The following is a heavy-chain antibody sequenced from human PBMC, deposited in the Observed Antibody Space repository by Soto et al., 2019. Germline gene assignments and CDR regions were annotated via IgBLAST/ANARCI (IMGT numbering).Heavy chain of an antibody. V-gene: IGHV1-3*01. CDR3: ARDTLWFGEFTTPFDY. CDR2: INAGNGNT. CDR1: GYSFISYA. Sequence: ASVKVSCKASGYSFISYAMHWVRQAPGQRLEWMGWINAGNGNTKYSQKFQGRVTITRDTSASIAYMELSSLRSEDTAVYYCARDTLWFGEFTTPFDYWG. J-gene: IGHJ4*01. D-gene: IGHD3-10*01.